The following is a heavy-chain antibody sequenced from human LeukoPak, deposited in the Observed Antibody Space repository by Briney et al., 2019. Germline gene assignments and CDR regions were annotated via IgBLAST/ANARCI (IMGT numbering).Heavy chain of an antibody. V-gene: IGHV3-30-3*01. CDR1: GFTFSSYA. D-gene: IGHD2-2*01. Sequence: QSGGSLRLSCAASGFTFSSYAMHWVRQAPGKGLEWVAVISYDGSNKYYADSVKGRFTISRDNSKNTLYLQMNSLRAEDTAVYYCARVVLRGVVVPAAMLGYWGQGTLVTVSS. J-gene: IGHJ4*02. CDR2: ISYDGSNK. CDR3: ARVVLRGVVVPAAMLGY.